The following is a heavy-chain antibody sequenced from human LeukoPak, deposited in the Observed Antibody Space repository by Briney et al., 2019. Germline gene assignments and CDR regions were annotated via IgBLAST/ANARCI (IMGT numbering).Heavy chain of an antibody. V-gene: IGHV1-18*01. CDR1: GYTFTSYG. J-gene: IGHJ4*02. D-gene: IGHD2-2*01. CDR3: ARVPYCSSTSCFLFDY. Sequence: ASVKVSCKASGYTFTSYGIIWVRQAPGQGLEWMGWISAYNGNTNYAQKLQGRVTMTTDTSTSTAYMELRSLRSDDTAVYYCARVPYCSSTSCFLFDYWGQGTLVTVSS. CDR2: ISAYNGNT.